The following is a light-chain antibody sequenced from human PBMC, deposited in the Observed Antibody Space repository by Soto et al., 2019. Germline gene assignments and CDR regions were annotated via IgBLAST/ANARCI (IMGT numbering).Light chain of an antibody. CDR1: QTVTNNH. J-gene: IGKJ1*01. CDR2: NVS. CDR3: QQYGSSPTWT. Sequence: EIVLTQSPDTLSLSPGGRATLSCRASQTVTNNHLAWYQQKPGQAPRLLIYNVSRRATGIPDRFSGSGPGTDFTLTISRLEPEDFAVYYCQQYGSSPTWTFGLGTRVEIK. V-gene: IGKV3-20*01.